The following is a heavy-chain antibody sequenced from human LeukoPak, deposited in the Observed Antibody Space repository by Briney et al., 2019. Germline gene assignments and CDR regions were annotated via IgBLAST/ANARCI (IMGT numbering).Heavy chain of an antibody. V-gene: IGHV3-23*01. Sequence: GGSLRLSCAASGFTFSSYAMSWVRQAPGKGLEWVSAISGSGGSTYYADSVKGRFTISRDNSKNTLYLQMNGLRAEDTAVYYCAKRSSSDTEGYWGQGTLVTVSS. D-gene: IGHD6-6*01. J-gene: IGHJ4*02. CDR2: ISGSGGST. CDR1: GFTFSSYA. CDR3: AKRSSSDTEGY.